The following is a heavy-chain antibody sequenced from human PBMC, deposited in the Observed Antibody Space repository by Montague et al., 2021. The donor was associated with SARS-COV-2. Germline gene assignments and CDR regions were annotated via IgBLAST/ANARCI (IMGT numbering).Heavy chain of an antibody. Sequence: SETLSLTCVVSGASDNTNQWPWVRQPPGKGLERTGHVFYTGSTNYNPSLESRVTISIDTSKNQFALRLNSVSAADTAIYYCARLIGSGWTDAFDFWGQGTMVTVSS. CDR1: GASDNTNQ. CDR3: ARLIGSGWTDAFDF. CDR2: VFYTGST. D-gene: IGHD6-19*01. J-gene: IGHJ3*01. V-gene: IGHV4-59*02.